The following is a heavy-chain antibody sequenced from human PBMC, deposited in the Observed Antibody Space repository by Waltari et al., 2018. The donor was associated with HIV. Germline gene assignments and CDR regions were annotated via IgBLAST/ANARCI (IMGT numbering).Heavy chain of an antibody. Sequence: EVQLVESGGGLIQPGGSLRLSCAASGFSVSSNYMSWVRQAPGKGLGWVSGIYSGGSTYYADSVKGRFTISRDNSKNTLYLQMNSRRAEDTAVYYCARGFGCGGDCYYFDYWGQGTLVTVSS. CDR3: ARGFGCGGDCYYFDY. CDR2: IYSGGST. J-gene: IGHJ4*02. D-gene: IGHD2-21*02. V-gene: IGHV3-53*01. CDR1: GFSVSSNY.